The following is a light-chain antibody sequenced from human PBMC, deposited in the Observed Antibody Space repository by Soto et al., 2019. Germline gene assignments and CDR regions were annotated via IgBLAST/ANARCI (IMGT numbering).Light chain of an antibody. V-gene: IGKV2-24*01. Sequence: DIVLTQTPLSSPVTLGQPASISCRSSQSLVHSDGNTYLNWLQQRPGQPPRLLIYEVSNRFSGVPDRFSGSGAGTDFTLEISRVEAEDVGVYYCMQTTQFPLTFGGGTKVDIK. CDR3: MQTTQFPLT. CDR2: EVS. CDR1: QSLVHSDGNTY. J-gene: IGKJ4*01.